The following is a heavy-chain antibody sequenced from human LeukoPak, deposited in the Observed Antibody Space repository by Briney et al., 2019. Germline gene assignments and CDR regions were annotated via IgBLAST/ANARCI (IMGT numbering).Heavy chain of an antibody. CDR3: GRDWDGSGWPIDY. CDR1: GFTFSRYW. J-gene: IGHJ4*03. D-gene: IGHD6-19*01. CDR2: IKTDGRQK. Sequence: GMSLTLARAASGFTFSRYWMSWVRQAPGKGLEWVANIKTDGRQKYYVDSLKGRFIISRDNAQNSLYLQLNSLTAEDTAVYYCGRDWDGSGWPIDYWGGGTRVTVSS. V-gene: IGHV3-7*05.